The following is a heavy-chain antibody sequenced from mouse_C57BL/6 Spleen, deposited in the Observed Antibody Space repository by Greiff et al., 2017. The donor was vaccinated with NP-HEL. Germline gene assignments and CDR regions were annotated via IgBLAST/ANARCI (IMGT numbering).Heavy chain of an antibody. V-gene: IGHV1-80*01. D-gene: IGHD2-2*01. CDR1: GYAFSSYW. CDR2: IYPGDGDP. J-gene: IGHJ2*01. CDR3: AREEVTTRYYDY. Sequence: VQLQQSGAELVKPGASVKISCKASGYAFSSYWMNWVKQRPGQGLEWIGQIYPGDGDPNYNGKFKGKATLTADKSSSTAYMQRSSLASEDSAVYFGAREEVTTRYYDYWGKGTTLTVST.